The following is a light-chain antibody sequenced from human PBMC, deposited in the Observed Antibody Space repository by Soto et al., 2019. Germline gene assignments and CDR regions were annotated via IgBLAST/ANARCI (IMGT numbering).Light chain of an antibody. CDR1: SGDVGGYEY. Sequence: QSALTQPRSVSGSPGQSVTISCLGTSGDVGGYEYVSWYQQHPGKVPRLLIFDVNKRPSGVPDRFSGSKSDNTASLTISGLQAEDEADYYCCSYDGSFIHVFESGTKLTVL. CDR2: DVN. J-gene: IGLJ1*01. V-gene: IGLV2-11*01. CDR3: CSYDGSFIHV.